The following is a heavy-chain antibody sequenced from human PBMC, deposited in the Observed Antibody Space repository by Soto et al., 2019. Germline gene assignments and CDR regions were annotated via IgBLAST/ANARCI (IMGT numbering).Heavy chain of an antibody. Sequence: EVQLVESGGGLVKPGGSLRLSCAVSGLTLGNAWMTWVRQAPGKGLEWVGRIKRKTDGGTADYAAPVKGRFTISRNDSKNTLYLQMNSLKPEATAVNYCTTEAVEYCSSISCSGYMDVWGKGTTVTVSS. V-gene: IGHV3-15*01. D-gene: IGHD2-2*01. CDR3: TTEAVEYCSSISCSGYMDV. J-gene: IGHJ6*03. CDR1: GLTLGNAW. CDR2: IKRKTDGGTA.